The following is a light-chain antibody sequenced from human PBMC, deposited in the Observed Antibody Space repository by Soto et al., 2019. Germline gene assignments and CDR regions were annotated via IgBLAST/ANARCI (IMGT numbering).Light chain of an antibody. V-gene: IGLV2-8*01. J-gene: IGLJ3*02. CDR1: SSDVGGYNY. CDR2: EVS. Sequence: QSALTQPPSASGSPGQSVTISCTGASSDVGGYNYVSWYQQHPGKALKLMIYEVSKRPSGVPDRFSGSKSGNTASLTVSGXXXXXXXXXXCSSYAGSNNVVFGGGTKLT. CDR3: SSYAGSNNVV.